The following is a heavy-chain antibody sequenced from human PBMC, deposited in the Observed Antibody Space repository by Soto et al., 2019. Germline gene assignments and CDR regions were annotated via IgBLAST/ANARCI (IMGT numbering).Heavy chain of an antibody. CDR2: INPIFGTT. Sequence: ASVKVSCKASGYSFTNFHIHWVRQAPGQGLEWMGRINPIFGTTNYAQKFQGRVTITADESTSTAYMELSSLRSEDTAVYYCARAVRDSSGWLVNGPWGQGTLVTVSS. D-gene: IGHD6-19*01. J-gene: IGHJ5*02. CDR1: GYSFTNFH. V-gene: IGHV1-69*13. CDR3: ARAVRDSSGWLVNGP.